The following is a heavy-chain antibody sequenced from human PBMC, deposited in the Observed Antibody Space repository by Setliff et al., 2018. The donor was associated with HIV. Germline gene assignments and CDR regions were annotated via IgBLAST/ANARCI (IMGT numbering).Heavy chain of an antibody. CDR3: VRDRNGPLG. CDR2: INTDGSRT. D-gene: IGHD7-27*01. J-gene: IGHJ1*01. V-gene: IGHV3-48*03. Sequence: GGSLRLSCAASGFTFSSYEMNWVRQAPGKGLEWVSDINTDGSRTDYADAVKGRFIISRDNGKSTLFLQMNSLTADDTAVYFCVRDRNGPLGWGQGTLVTVSS. CDR1: GFTFSSYE.